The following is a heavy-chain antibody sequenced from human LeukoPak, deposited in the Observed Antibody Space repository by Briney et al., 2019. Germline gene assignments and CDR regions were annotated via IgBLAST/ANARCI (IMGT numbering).Heavy chain of an antibody. Sequence: PSETLSLTCAVSGYSISSGYYWGWIRQPPGKGLEWIGSIYHSGSTYYNPSLKSRVTISVDRSNNQFSVHLSSVTGADTAVYCCARRTVTTSYFDYWGQGTLVTVSS. CDR2: IYHSGST. D-gene: IGHD4-11*01. V-gene: IGHV4-38-2*01. CDR1: GYSISSGYY. CDR3: ARRTVTTSYFDY. J-gene: IGHJ4*02.